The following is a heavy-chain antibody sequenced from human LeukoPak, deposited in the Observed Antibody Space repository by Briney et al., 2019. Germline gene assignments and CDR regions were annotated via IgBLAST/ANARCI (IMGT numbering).Heavy chain of an antibody. CDR2: ISATGDNR. CDR3: AKSHHVTAIDY. Sequence: PGGSLRLSCAASGFTFTSYALNWVRQAPGKGLEWVSVISATGDNRYHADSVKGRFTISRDSSNNTLYLQMNSLRADDTAVYYCAKSHHVTAIDYWGQGTLVTVSS. V-gene: IGHV3-23*01. CDR1: GFTFTSYA. J-gene: IGHJ4*02. D-gene: IGHD2-21*02.